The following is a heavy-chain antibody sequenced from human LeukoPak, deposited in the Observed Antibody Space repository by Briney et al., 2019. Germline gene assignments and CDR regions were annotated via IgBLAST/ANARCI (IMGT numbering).Heavy chain of an antibody. CDR1: GFTFSNYG. J-gene: IGHJ4*02. CDR3: AKAMEKNFDY. Sequence: GISLRLSCAASGFTFSNYGFHWVRQAPGKGLEWVAVISDDGTQKKYADSVKGRFTISRDSFKNTLYLQMDSLRADDTAVYYCAKAMEKNFDYWGQGTLVTVSS. V-gene: IGHV3-30*18. CDR2: ISDDGTQK. D-gene: IGHD1-1*01.